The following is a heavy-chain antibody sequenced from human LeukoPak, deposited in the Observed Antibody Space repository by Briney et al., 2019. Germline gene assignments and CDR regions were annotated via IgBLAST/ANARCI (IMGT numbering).Heavy chain of an antibody. V-gene: IGHV3-48*04. D-gene: IGHD3-16*01. Sequence: HPGGSLRLSCAASGFTFSNYWMSWVRQAPGKGLEWVSYISSSSSTIYYADSVKGRFTISRDNAKNSLYLQMNSLRAEDTAVYYCARAEITGYYYYGMDVWGQGTTVTVSS. CDR2: ISSSSSTI. CDR3: ARAEITGYYYYGMDV. J-gene: IGHJ6*02. CDR1: GFTFSNYW.